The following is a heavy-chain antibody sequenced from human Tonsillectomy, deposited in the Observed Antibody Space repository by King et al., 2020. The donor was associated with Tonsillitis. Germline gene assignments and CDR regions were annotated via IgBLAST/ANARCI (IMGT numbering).Heavy chain of an antibody. CDR2: IWYDGSNK. CDR3: ASEYWGGDCVAAIYDY. CDR1: GFTFSRYG. Sequence: VQLVESGGGVVQPVRSLRLSCAASGFTFSRYGMHWVRQAPGKGLEWVAVIWYDGSNKYDADSVKGRFTISRDNSKNTLYMQMNSLRAEDTAVYYCASEYWGGDCVAAIYDYWGQGTLVTVSS. J-gene: IGHJ4*02. D-gene: IGHD2-21*02. V-gene: IGHV3-33*01.